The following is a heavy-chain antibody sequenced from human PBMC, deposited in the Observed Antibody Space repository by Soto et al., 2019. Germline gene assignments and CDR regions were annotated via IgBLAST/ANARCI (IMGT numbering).Heavy chain of an antibody. CDR2: IYYSGST. V-gene: IGHV4-59*01. J-gene: IGHJ3*02. Sequence: SETLSLTCTVSGGSISSYYWSWIRQPPGKGLEWIGYIYYSGSTNYNPSLKSRVTISVDTSKNQFSLKLSSVTAADTAVYYCAREGYSGSYYRAFDIWGQGTMVTVSS. D-gene: IGHD1-26*01. CDR1: GGSISSYY. CDR3: AREGYSGSYYRAFDI.